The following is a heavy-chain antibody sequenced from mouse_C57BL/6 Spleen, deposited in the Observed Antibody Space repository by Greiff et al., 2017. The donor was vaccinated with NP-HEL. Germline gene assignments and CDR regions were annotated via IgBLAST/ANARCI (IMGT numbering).Heavy chain of an antibody. Sequence: VKLQESGPELVKPGASVKISCKASGYAFSSSWMNWVKQRPGKGLEWIGRIYPGDGDTNYNGKFKGKATLTADKSSSTAYMQLSSLTSEDSAVYFCATLNPSWFAYWGQGTLVTVSA. CDR1: GYAFSSSW. CDR3: ATLNPSWFAY. V-gene: IGHV1-82*01. CDR2: IYPGDGDT. J-gene: IGHJ3*01.